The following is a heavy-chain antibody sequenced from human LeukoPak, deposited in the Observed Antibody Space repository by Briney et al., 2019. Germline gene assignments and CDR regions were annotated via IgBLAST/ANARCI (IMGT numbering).Heavy chain of an antibody. D-gene: IGHD2-2*01. J-gene: IGHJ6*02. CDR2: INHSGST. CDR3: ARWGRYKYCSSTSCYADYYYGMDV. V-gene: IGHV4-34*01. Sequence: SETLSLTCAVYGGSFSGYYWSWIRQPPGKGLEWIGEINHSGSTNYNPSLKSRVTISVDTSKNQFSLKLSSVTAADTAVYYCARWGRYKYCSSTSCYADYYYGMDVWGRGTTVTVSS. CDR1: GGSFSGYY.